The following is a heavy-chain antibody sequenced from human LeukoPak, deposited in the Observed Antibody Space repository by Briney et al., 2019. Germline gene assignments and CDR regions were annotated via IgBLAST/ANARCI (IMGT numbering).Heavy chain of an antibody. CDR3: ARFEKRGPLDY. CDR1: GGSISSHY. Sequence: SETLSLTCTVSGGSISSHYWSWIRQPPGKGLEWIGYIYYSGSTNYSPSLKSRVTISVDTSKNQFSLKLSSVTAADTAVYYCARFEKRGPLDYWGQGTLVTVSS. CDR2: IYYSGST. D-gene: IGHD3-10*01. J-gene: IGHJ4*02. V-gene: IGHV4-59*11.